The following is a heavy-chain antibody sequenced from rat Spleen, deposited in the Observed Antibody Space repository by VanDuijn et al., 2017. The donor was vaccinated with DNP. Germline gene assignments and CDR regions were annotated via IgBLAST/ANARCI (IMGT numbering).Heavy chain of an antibody. D-gene: IGHD5-1*01. V-gene: IGHV3-3*01. J-gene: IGHJ2*01. CDR3: ARSTDCGCNWDY. CDR1: GHSITNYYR. CDR2: INSEGTT. Sequence: EVHLQESGPGLVKPSQSLSLTCSVSGHSITNYYRWNWIRKFPGNKLEWMGYINSEGTTKYNPSLKSRISVTRDTSKNQFFLQVKSITTEDTATYYCARSTDCGCNWDYWGQGVMVPVSS.